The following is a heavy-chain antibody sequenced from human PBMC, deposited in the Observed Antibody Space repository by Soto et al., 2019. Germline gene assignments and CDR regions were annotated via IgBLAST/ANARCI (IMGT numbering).Heavy chain of an antibody. CDR3: ARAGAVIVLVPAATNWFDP. Sequence: PSETLSLTCTVSGGSISSGDYYWSWIRQPPGKGLEWIGYIYYSGSTYYNPSLKSRVTISVDTSKNQFSLKLSSVTAADTAVYYCARAGAVIVLVPAATNWFDPWGQGTLVTVSS. CDR1: GGSISSGDYY. D-gene: IGHD2-2*01. CDR2: IYYSGST. J-gene: IGHJ5*02. V-gene: IGHV4-30-4*01.